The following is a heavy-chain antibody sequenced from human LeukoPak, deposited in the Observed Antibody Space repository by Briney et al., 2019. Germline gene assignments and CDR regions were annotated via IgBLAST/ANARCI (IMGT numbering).Heavy chain of an antibody. CDR2: IYYSGST. V-gene: IGHV4-39*07. CDR3: ARVEGSYYDFWSGYYGY. D-gene: IGHD3-3*01. CDR1: GGSISSSSYY. Sequence: SETLSLTCTVSGGSISSSSYYWGCIRQPPGKGLECIGSIYYSGSTYYNPSLKSRVTISVDTSKNQFSLKLSSVTAADTAVYYCARVEGSYYDFWSGYYGYWGQGTLVTVSS. J-gene: IGHJ4*02.